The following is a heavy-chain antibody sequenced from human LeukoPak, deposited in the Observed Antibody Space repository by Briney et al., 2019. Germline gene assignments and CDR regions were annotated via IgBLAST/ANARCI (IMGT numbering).Heavy chain of an antibody. D-gene: IGHD2-2*02. V-gene: IGHV4-59*01. CDR1: GGSISSYY. CDR3: ARVVVPAAIDY. Sequence: SETLSHTCTVSGGSISSYYWSWIRQPPGKGLEWIGYIYYSGSTNYNPSLKSRVTISVDTSKNQFSLKLSSVTAADTAVYYCARVVVPAAIDYWGQGTLVTVSS. CDR2: IYYSGST. J-gene: IGHJ4*02.